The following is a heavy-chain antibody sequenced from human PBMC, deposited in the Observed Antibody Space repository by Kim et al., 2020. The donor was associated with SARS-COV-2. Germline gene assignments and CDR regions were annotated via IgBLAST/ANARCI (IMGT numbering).Heavy chain of an antibody. J-gene: IGHJ3*02. CDR3: VRGAFDI. V-gene: IGHV3-74*01. CDR2: DGSST. Sequence: DGSSTSYADSVKGRFTISRGNAKNTLYRQVNSLRAEDTALYYCVRGAFDIWGQGTMVTVSS.